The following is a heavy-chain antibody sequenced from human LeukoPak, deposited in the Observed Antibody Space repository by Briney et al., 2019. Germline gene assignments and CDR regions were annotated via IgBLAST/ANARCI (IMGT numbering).Heavy chain of an antibody. CDR2: ISGCGGST. V-gene: IGHV3-23*01. CDR3: VKDQDSGAYSRFDY. Sequence: GSPRLSCVDSGFTFNSYAMSWVRQTPGKGLEWVSSISGCGGSTYYTDSVKGRFTISRDNSKNTLYLQMNSLRAEDTAVYYCVKDQDSGAYSRFDYWGQGTLVTVSS. J-gene: IGHJ4*02. D-gene: IGHD3-22*01. CDR1: GFTFNSYA.